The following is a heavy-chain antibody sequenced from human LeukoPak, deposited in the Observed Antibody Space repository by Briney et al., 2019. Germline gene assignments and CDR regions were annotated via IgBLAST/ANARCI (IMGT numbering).Heavy chain of an antibody. Sequence: SETLSLTCAVYGGSFSGNYWSWIRQPPGKGLEWIGEINHSGSTNYNPSLKSRVTISVDTSKNQFSLKLSSVTAADTAVYYCARGINYYGSGSYWYYYYYMDVWGKGTTVTVSS. D-gene: IGHD3-10*01. CDR1: GGSFSGNY. V-gene: IGHV4-34*01. CDR2: INHSGST. CDR3: ARGINYYGSGSYWYYYYYMDV. J-gene: IGHJ6*03.